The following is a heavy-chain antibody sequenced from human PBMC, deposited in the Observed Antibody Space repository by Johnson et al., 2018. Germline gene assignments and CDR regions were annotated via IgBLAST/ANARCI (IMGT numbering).Heavy chain of an antibody. J-gene: IGHJ1*01. V-gene: IGHV3-30*18. Sequence: VQLVESGGGVVQPGRSLRLSCAASGFTFSAYGMHWVRQAPGKGLEWVAVISYDGSNKYYADSVKGRFTISRDNSRNTLYLQMNSLRAADTAVYYCAKDLGVASIGTGGYFHHWGQGTLVTVSS. CDR1: GFTFSAYG. D-gene: IGHD3-16*01. CDR2: ISYDGSNK. CDR3: AKDLGVASIGTGGYFHH.